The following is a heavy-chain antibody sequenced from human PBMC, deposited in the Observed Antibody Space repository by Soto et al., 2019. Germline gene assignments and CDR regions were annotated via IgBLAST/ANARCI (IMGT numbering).Heavy chain of an antibody. J-gene: IGHJ4*02. CDR1: GGSISGGGYY. CDR2: MYYNGNT. V-gene: IGHV4-31*03. CDR3: ARDGAYCSSIGCQNPFDH. D-gene: IGHD2-2*01. Sequence: QVQLQESGPGLVQPSQTLSLSCTVSGGSISGGGYYWNWIRQLPGKGLEWIGYMYYNGNTYYNPSLLSRVTISFGTSHGRFSLRLISVTAADTAVYFCARDGAYCSSIGCQNPFDHWGQGTLVTVSS.